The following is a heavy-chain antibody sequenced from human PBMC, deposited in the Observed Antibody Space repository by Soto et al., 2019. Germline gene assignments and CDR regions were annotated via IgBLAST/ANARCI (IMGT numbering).Heavy chain of an antibody. J-gene: IGHJ4*02. D-gene: IGHD1-26*01. CDR1: GYTFTNYA. V-gene: IGHV1-3*01. Sequence: QVQLVQSGAEVKKPGASVKVSCKASGYTFTNYAMHWVRQAPGQKLEWMGWINAGNGKTKYSQKFQGRVTITRDTTASTAYMELSSLRSEDTAVYYCARDWSGSYKSYFDYWGQGTLVTVSS. CDR2: INAGNGKT. CDR3: ARDWSGSYKSYFDY.